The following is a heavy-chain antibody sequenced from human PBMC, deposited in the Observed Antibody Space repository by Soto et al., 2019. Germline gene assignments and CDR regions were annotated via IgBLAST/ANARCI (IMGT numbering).Heavy chain of an antibody. CDR1: GFTFSSYA. J-gene: IGHJ4*02. V-gene: IGHV3-23*01. CDR2: ISGSGGST. D-gene: IGHD3-22*01. CDR3: AKRYSVYYYDSSGYYQPLYFDY. Sequence: GGSLRLSCAASGFTFSSYAMSWVRQAPGKGLEWVSAISGSGGSTYYADSVKGRFTISRDNSKNTLYLQMNSLRAEDTAVYYCAKRYSVYYYDSSGYYQPLYFDYWGQGTLVTVSS.